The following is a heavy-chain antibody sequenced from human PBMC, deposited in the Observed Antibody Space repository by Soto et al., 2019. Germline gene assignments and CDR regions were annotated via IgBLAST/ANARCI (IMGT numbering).Heavy chain of an antibody. CDR1: GGSISSSSYY. Sequence: PSETLSLTCTVSGGSISSSSYYWGWIRQPPGKGLEWIGGIYYSGSTYYNTSLKSRVTISVDTSKNQFSLKLSSVTAADTAVYYCARYYTVGPFDYWGQGTLVTVSS. J-gene: IGHJ4*02. D-gene: IGHD3-3*01. CDR2: IYYSGST. CDR3: ARYYTVGPFDY. V-gene: IGHV4-39*01.